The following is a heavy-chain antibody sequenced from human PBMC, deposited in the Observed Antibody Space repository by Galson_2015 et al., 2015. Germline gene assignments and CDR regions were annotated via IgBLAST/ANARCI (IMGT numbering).Heavy chain of an antibody. CDR1: GFTFSSYG. V-gene: IGHV3-30*18. J-gene: IGHJ4*02. Sequence: SLRLSCAASGFTFSSYGMHWVRQAPGKGLEWVAVISYDGSNKYYADSVKGRFTISRDNSKNTLYLQMNSLRAEDTAVYYCAKLLRHGGDYFDYWGQGTLVTVSS. D-gene: IGHD2-2*01. CDR3: AKLLRHGGDYFDY. CDR2: ISYDGSNK.